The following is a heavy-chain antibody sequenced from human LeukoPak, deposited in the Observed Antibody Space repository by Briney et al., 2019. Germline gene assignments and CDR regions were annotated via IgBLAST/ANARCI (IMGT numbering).Heavy chain of an antibody. CDR2: IYYNGST. D-gene: IGHD1-26*01. J-gene: IGHJ4*02. CDR3: AKSGGYGLIDY. CDR1: GASVSGSAYY. V-gene: IGHV4-39*01. Sequence: SETLSLTCTVSGASVSGSAYYWGWIRQPPGKGLEWIGNIYYNGSTYYNESLESRVTISIDTSKNQFSLKLNSVTAADTAMYYCAKSGGYGLIDYWGQGTLVTVSS.